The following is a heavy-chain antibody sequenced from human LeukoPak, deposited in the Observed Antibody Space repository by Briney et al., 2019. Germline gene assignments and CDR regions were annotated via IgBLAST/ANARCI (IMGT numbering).Heavy chain of an antibody. Sequence: ASVKVTCKASGYTFTSYGISWVRQAPGQGLEWMGWISAYNGNTNYAQKLQGRVTITTDTSTSTAYMELRSLRSDDTAVYYGARVDIVVVPAAGDNWFDPWGQGTLVTVSS. D-gene: IGHD2-2*01. V-gene: IGHV1-18*01. J-gene: IGHJ5*02. CDR2: ISAYNGNT. CDR1: GYTFTSYG. CDR3: ARVDIVVVPAAGDNWFDP.